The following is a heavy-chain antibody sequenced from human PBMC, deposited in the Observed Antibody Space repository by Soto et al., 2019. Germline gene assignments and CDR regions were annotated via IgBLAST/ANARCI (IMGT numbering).Heavy chain of an antibody. CDR2: ISGGGNIT. V-gene: IGHV3-23*01. J-gene: IGHJ4*01. CDR1: GFTFSSYA. Sequence: GGSLRLSCAASGFTFSSYAVSWVRQAPGKGLEWVSAISGGGNITYYADSVKGRFTISRDNSKNTLYVQMNSLGAEDTAVYYCAQGATMTSRRIIHWGHGTLVTVSS. D-gene: IGHD5-12*01. CDR3: AQGATMTSRRIIH.